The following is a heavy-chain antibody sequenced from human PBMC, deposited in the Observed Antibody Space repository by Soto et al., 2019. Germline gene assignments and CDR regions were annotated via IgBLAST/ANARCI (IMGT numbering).Heavy chain of an antibody. CDR2: VYYSGTT. V-gene: IGHV4-39*01. J-gene: IGHJ5*02. CDR1: GGSISTSSYY. Sequence: TSETLSLTCTFSGGSISTSSYYLGWIRQPPGKGLEWIGSVYYSGTTYYNPSLKSRVTISVDTSKNQFSLKVTSVTAADTAVYYVATRKQGNSNFAPWGQGTRVTVS. D-gene: IGHD7-27*01. CDR3: ATRKQGNSNFAP.